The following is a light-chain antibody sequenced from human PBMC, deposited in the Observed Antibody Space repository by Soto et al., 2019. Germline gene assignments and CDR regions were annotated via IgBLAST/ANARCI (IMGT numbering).Light chain of an antibody. V-gene: IGLV2-23*02. J-gene: IGLJ2*01. CDR3: CSYAGSSTFE. Sequence: QSALTQPASVSGSPGQSITISCTGTSSDVGSYNLVSWCQQHPGKAPKLMIYEVIKRPSGVSNRFSGSKSGNTASLTISGLQAEDEADYYCCSYAGSSTFEFGGGTKVTVL. CDR2: EVI. CDR1: SSDVGSYNL.